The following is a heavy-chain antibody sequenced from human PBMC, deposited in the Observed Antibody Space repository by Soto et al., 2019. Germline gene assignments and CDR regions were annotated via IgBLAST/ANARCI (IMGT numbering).Heavy chain of an antibody. D-gene: IGHD3-10*01. CDR2: IYYSGST. V-gene: IGHV4-39*01. CDR3: ASHAMPAWARGTPTAFDI. CDR1: GGSISSSSYY. J-gene: IGHJ3*02. Sequence: QLQLQESGPGLVKPSETLSLTCTVSGGSISSSSYYWGWIRQPPGKGLEWIGSIYYSGSTYYNPSLKSRVTISVDTSKNQFSLKLSSVTAADTAVYYCASHAMPAWARGTPTAFDIWGQGTMVTVSS.